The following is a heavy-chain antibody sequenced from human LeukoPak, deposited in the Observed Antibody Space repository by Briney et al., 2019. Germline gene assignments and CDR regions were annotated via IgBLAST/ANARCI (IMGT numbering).Heavy chain of an antibody. J-gene: IGHJ4*02. Sequence: SQTLSLTCAISGDTFSSNSAAWNWLRQSPSRGLEWLGRTYYRSKWYNDYAVSVKSRITINPDTSKNQFSLQLNSVTPEDTAVYYCARGGLGDPWYFDYWGQGTLVTVSS. CDR3: ARGGLGDPWYFDY. V-gene: IGHV6-1*01. CDR2: TYYRSKWYN. D-gene: IGHD3-16*01. CDR1: GDTFSSNSAA.